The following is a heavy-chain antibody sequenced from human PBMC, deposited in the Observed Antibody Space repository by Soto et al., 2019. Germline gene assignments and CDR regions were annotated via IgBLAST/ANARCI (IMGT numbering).Heavy chain of an antibody. D-gene: IGHD6-6*01. CDR3: ARGDRAALIWEYRAYHYGMSG. CDR1: GWSFSGDY. Sequence: SETLSLTCAVYGWSFSGDYWSWIRQPPGKGLEWIGEINHSGSTNYNPSLKSRVTISVDTSKNQFSLKLSSVTAADTAVYYCARGDRAALIWEYRAYHYGMSGWGQGTTLPVSS. J-gene: IGHJ6*02. CDR2: INHSGST. V-gene: IGHV4-34*01.